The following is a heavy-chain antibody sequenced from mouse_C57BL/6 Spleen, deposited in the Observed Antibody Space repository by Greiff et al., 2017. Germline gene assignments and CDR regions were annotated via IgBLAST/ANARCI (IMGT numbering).Heavy chain of an antibody. CDR3: AREGDSSGFDY. J-gene: IGHJ2*01. Sequence: VQLQQSGAELVRPGTSVKVSCKASGYAFTNYLIEWVKQRPGQGLEWIGVINPGSGGTNYNEKFKGKATLTADKSSSTAYMQLSSLTSEDSAVYFCAREGDSSGFDYWGQGTTLTVSS. CDR1: GYAFTNYL. CDR2: INPGSGGT. V-gene: IGHV1-54*01. D-gene: IGHD3-2*02.